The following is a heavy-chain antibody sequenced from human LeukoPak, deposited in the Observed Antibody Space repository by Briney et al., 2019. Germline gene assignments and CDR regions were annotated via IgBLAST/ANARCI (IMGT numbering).Heavy chain of an antibody. CDR1: GFTFSTYS. CDR3: TNFKPPAPDALDI. Sequence: GGSLRLSCAAAGFTFSTYSMNWVRQAPGRGLEWLSYISGGGSAIYYADSVKGRFTISRDNAKNSVSLQMNSLRAEDTAVYYCTNFKPPAPDALDIWGQGTMITVSS. D-gene: IGHD1-14*01. V-gene: IGHV3-48*01. CDR2: ISGGGSAI. J-gene: IGHJ3*02.